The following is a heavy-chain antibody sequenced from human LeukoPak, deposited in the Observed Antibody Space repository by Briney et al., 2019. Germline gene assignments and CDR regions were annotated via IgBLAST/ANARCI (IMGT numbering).Heavy chain of an antibody. CDR2: MNPDSGNT. CDR1: GYTFTSYD. V-gene: IGHV1-8*03. Sequence: ASVKVSCKASGYTFTSYDINWVRQATGQGLEWMGWMNPDSGNTGYAQKFQGRVTITRNTSISTAYMELSSLRSEDTAVHYCARASGYSYGYGTQGYWGQGTLVTVSS. D-gene: IGHD5-18*01. J-gene: IGHJ4*02. CDR3: ARASGYSYGYGTQGY.